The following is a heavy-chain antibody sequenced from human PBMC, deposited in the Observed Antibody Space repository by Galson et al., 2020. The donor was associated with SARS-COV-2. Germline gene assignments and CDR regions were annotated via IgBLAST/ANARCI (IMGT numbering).Heavy chain of an antibody. CDR1: GGSLSGSY. CDR2: TDHSGHA. Sequence: ESLKISCGVYGGSLSGSYWAWIRQSPGKGLEWIGDTDHSGHANCKSSLKSRVTISIDTSNNQFSLKLTSVTAADTAVYFCARNPSGPVDYDYWGPGTLVTVSS. J-gene: IGHJ4*02. CDR3: ARNPSGPVDYDY. V-gene: IGHV4-34*01. D-gene: IGHD2-15*01.